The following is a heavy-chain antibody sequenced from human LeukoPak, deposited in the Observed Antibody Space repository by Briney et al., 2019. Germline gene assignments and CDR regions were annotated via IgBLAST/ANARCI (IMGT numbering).Heavy chain of an antibody. J-gene: IGHJ4*02. Sequence: ASVKVSCKASGYTFTSYGISWVRQAPGQGLEWMGWISAYNGNTNYAQKLQGRVTMTTDTSTSTAYMELRSLRSDDTAVYYCARATWDDSSGYYEDYWGQGTLVTVSS. V-gene: IGHV1-18*01. CDR2: ISAYNGNT. CDR1: GYTFTSYG. CDR3: ARATWDDSSGYYEDY. D-gene: IGHD3-22*01.